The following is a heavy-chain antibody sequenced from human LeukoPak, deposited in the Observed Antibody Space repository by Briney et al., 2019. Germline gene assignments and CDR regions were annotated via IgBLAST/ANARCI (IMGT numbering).Heavy chain of an antibody. CDR3: ARATYYYDSSGYRAVYYFDY. V-gene: IGHV3-74*01. CDR2: INTDETIT. D-gene: IGHD3-22*01. Sequence: GGSLRLSRAASGFTFSSYWMHWVRQAPGKGLVWVSRINTDETITTYADSVKGRFTISRDNAKNTLYLQMNSLRAEDTAVYYCARATYYYDSSGYRAVYYFDYWGQGTLVTVSS. CDR1: GFTFSSYW. J-gene: IGHJ4*02.